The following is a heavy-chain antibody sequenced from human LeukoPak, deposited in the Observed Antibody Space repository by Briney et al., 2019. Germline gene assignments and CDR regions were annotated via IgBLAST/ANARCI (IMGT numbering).Heavy chain of an antibody. CDR3: ARRKYDSSGFDY. Sequence: PGGSLRLSCAASGFTFTTYAMSWVRQAPRKGLEWVSAISGSGANTYYSDSVKGRFTISRDNSKDTLYLQMNSLRAEDTAVYFCARRKYDSSGFDYWGQETLVTVSS. CDR2: ISGSGANT. V-gene: IGHV3-23*01. D-gene: IGHD3-22*01. CDR1: GFTFTTYA. J-gene: IGHJ4*02.